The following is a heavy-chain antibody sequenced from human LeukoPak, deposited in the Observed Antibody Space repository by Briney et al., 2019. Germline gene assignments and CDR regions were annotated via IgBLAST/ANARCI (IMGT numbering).Heavy chain of an antibody. CDR1: VGSFSGYY. J-gene: IGHJ4*02. Sequence: SQTRSLTCAVYVGSFSGYYWSWIRQPPGKGLEWIGEINHSGSTNYNPSLKSRVTISVDTSKNQFSLKLGSVTAADTAVYYCARGRKSLYYGDYVWYFDYWGQGTLVTVSS. D-gene: IGHD4-17*01. V-gene: IGHV4-34*01. CDR2: INHSGST. CDR3: ARGRKSLYYGDYVWYFDY.